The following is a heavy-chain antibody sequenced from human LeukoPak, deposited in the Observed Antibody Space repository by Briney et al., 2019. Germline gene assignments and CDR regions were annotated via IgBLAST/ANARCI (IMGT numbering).Heavy chain of an antibody. CDR3: ARGNPYYYYYMDV. CDR2: MNPNSGNT. V-gene: IGHV1-8*01. Sequence: ASVKVSCKASGYTFTSYDISWVRQATGQGLEWMGWMNPNSGNTGYAQKFQGRVSMTSNTSISTAYLELSSLRSEDTAVYYCARGNPYYYYYMDVWGKGTTVTISS. D-gene: IGHD1-14*01. CDR1: GYTFTSYD. J-gene: IGHJ6*03.